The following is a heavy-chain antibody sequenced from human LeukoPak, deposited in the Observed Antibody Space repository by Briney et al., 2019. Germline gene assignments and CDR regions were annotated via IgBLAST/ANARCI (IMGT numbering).Heavy chain of an antibody. CDR3: TREDVVVQREEPSRWGFAFYI. J-gene: IGHJ3*02. D-gene: IGHD2-2*01. CDR1: GFTFGDYV. CDR2: MKSTAHGGTT. V-gene: IGHV3-49*04. Sequence: GGSLRLSCTGSGFTFGDYVVNWVRQAPGKGLEWVGFMKSTAHGGTTEYAAYVKGIFAISRDDSDNVAYLQMNGLTTEDAAVYFGTREDVVVQREEPSRWGFAFYIWGQGTVVTVSS.